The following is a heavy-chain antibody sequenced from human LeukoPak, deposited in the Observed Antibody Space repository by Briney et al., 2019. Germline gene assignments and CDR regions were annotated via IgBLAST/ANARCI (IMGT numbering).Heavy chain of an antibody. D-gene: IGHD3-10*01. CDR1: GFTFSSYA. V-gene: IGHV3-23*01. Sequence: GGSLRLSCAASGFTFSSYAMSWVRQAPGKGLEWVSAISGSGGSTYYADSVKGRFTISRDNSKNTLYLQMNSLRAEDTAVYYCAKDVLLWFGELSRAYNWFDPWGQGTLVTVSS. CDR3: AKDVLLWFGELSRAYNWFDP. J-gene: IGHJ5*02. CDR2: ISGSGGST.